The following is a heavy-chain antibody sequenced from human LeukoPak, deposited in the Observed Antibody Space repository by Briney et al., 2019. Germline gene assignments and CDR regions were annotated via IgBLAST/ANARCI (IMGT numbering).Heavy chain of an antibody. CDR3: ARGAIFDY. CDR2: IYYSGST. CDR1: GGSTSSYY. D-gene: IGHD3-3*01. Sequence: SETLSLTCTISGGSTSSYYWSWIRQPPGKGLEWIGYIYYSGSTNYNPSLKSRVTISVDTSKNQFSLKLSSVTAADTAVYYCARGAIFDYWGQGTLVTVSS. V-gene: IGHV4-59*12. J-gene: IGHJ4*02.